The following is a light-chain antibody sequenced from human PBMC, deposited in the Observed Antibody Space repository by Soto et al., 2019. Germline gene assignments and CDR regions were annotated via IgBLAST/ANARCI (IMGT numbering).Light chain of an antibody. CDR3: QQYNMWPNP. CDR2: GAS. V-gene: IGKV3D-15*01. J-gene: IGKJ5*01. CDR1: QTVNNNY. Sequence: DIVLKQSPGTLSLKTGERAILACRASQTVNNNYLAWCQQKPGQAPRLLIYGASRRATGIPARFSVSGSGTVFTLTLSSFQSEACALSYCQQYNMWPNPFGEGTRLEIK.